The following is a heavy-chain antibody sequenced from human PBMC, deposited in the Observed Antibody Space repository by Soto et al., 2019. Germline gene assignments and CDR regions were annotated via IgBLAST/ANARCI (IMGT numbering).Heavy chain of an antibody. CDR1: GDSVSSNSAA. CDR3: ARGEQYSGRIFDY. CDR2: TYYRSKWYN. Sequence: QVQLQQSGPGLVKPSQTLSVTCGISGDSVSSNSAAWNWLRQSPSRGLEWLGRTYYRSKWYNDYAVSVESRITIHPDTSKNHFSLQLNFVTPEYTAVYCCARGEQYSGRIFDYWGQGTLVTVSS. D-gene: IGHD1-26*01. J-gene: IGHJ4*02. V-gene: IGHV6-1*01.